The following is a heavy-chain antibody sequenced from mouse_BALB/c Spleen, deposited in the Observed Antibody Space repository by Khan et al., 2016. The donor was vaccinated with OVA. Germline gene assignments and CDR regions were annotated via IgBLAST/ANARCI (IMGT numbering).Heavy chain of an antibody. D-gene: IGHD1-1*01. J-gene: IGHJ4*01. CDR3: AKFTPDYDSMDY. CDR2: MWGDGST. Sequence: VELVESGPGLVAPSQSLSITCTVSGFSLTNYGVNWVRQPPGKGLEWLGVMWGDGSTNFHSALKSRLIISKDNSQSQVFLELNSLQTDDTATYYCAKFTPDYDSMDYWGQGTSVTVSS. CDR1: GFSLTNYG. V-gene: IGHV2-3*01.